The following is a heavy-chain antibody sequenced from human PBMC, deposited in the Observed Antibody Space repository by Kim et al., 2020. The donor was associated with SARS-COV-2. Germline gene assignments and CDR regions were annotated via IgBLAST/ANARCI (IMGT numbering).Heavy chain of an antibody. D-gene: IGHD5-18*01. Sequence: SETLSLTCTVSGGSISSYYWSWIRQPAGKGLEWIGRIYTSGSTNYNPSLKSRVTMSVDTSKNQFSLKLSSVTAADTAVYYCAATSCGYSCVTRALDYWGQGTMVTVSS. CDR3: AATSCGYSCVTRALDY. J-gene: IGHJ4*03. CDR2: IYTSGST. V-gene: IGHV4-4*07. CDR1: GGSISSYY.